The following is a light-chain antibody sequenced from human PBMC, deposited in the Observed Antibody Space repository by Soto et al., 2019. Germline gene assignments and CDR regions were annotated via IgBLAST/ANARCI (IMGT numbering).Light chain of an antibody. Sequence: QSALTQPPSASGSPGQSVTISCTGTSSDVGAYNYVSWYQQHPGKAPKLMIYKVSKRPSGVPDRFSGSKSGNTASLTVSGLRAEDEADYFCSSYAGSHTFVFGAGTKLTVL. CDR2: KVS. CDR3: SSYAGSHTFV. J-gene: IGLJ1*01. CDR1: SSDVGAYNY. V-gene: IGLV2-8*01.